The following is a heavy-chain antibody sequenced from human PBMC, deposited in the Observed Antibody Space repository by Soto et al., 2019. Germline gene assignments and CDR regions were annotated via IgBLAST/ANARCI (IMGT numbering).Heavy chain of an antibody. CDR3: ARPTRYYGSGSNYYYGMDV. V-gene: IGHV1-24*01. D-gene: IGHD3-10*01. CDR1: GYTLTELA. Sequence: GASVKVSCKFSGYTLTELAMHWLRHAPGQGLEWMGGFDPEDGETIYAQKFQGRVTMTEDTSTDTAYMELSSPRSEDTAVYYCARPTRYYGSGSNYYYGMDVWGQGTTVTVSS. J-gene: IGHJ6*02. CDR2: FDPEDGET.